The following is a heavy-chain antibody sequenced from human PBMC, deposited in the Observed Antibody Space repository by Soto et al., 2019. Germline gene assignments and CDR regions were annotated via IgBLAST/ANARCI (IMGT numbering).Heavy chain of an antibody. CDR2: ISWNSGSK. V-gene: IGHV3-9*01. CDR1: GFTFDDYA. D-gene: IGHD3-10*01. CDR3: AKDMFPNYYFVSGSYSKGAFDI. J-gene: IGHJ3*02. Sequence: EVQLVESGGGLVQPGMSLRLSCAASGFTFDDYAMHWVRQAPGKGLEWVSGISWNSGSKGYADSVKGRFTISRDNAKNSLYLQMNSLRAEDTALYYCAKDMFPNYYFVSGSYSKGAFDIWGQGTTVTVSS.